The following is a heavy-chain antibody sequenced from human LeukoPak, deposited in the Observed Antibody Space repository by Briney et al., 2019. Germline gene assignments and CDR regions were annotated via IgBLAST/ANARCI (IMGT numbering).Heavy chain of an antibody. CDR1: GFTFSSYT. J-gene: IGHJ3*02. V-gene: IGHV3-23*01. Sequence: PGGSLRLSCAASGFTFSSYTMSWARQAPGKGLEWVSAISGSGGSTYYADSVKGRFTISRDNSKNTLYLQMNSLRAEDTAVYYCAKDWDNTASYDAFDIWGQGTMVTVSS. D-gene: IGHD2-21*02. CDR3: AKDWDNTASYDAFDI. CDR2: ISGSGGST.